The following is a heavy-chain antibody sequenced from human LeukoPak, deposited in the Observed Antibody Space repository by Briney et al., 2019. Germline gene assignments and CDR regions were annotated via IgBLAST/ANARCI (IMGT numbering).Heavy chain of an antibody. V-gene: IGHV3-30*18. CDR1: GFTFSSYS. D-gene: IGHD3-10*01. CDR2: ISYDGSNK. J-gene: IGHJ4*02. Sequence: GGSLRLSCAASGFTFSSYSMNWVRQAPGKGLEWVAVISYDGSNKCYADSVKGRFTISRDNSKNTLYLQMNSLRAEDTAVYYCAKDSGYYGSGSLDYWGQGTLVTVSS. CDR3: AKDSGYYGSGSLDY.